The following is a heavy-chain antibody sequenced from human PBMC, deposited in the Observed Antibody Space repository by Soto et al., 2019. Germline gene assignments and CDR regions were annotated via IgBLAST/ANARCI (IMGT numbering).Heavy chain of an antibody. CDR2: INHSGST. V-gene: IGHV4-34*01. CDR1: GGSFSGYY. D-gene: IGHD2-15*01. CDR3: ARGLDIVVVVAAILSAFDI. Sequence: SETLSLTCAVYGGSFSGYYWSRIRQPPGKGLEWIGEINHSGSTNYNPSLKSRVTISVDTSKNQFSLKLSSVTAADTAVYYCARGLDIVVVVAAILSAFDIWGQGTMVTVSS. J-gene: IGHJ3*02.